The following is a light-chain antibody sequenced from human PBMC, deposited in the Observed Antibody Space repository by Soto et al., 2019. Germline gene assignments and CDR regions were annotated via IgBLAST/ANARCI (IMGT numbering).Light chain of an antibody. CDR3: QQGYNTPIT. V-gene: IGKV1-39*01. CDR1: QSISRN. CDR2: AAS. Sequence: DIQMTQAPSSLSASVGDRVTITCRASQSISRNLNWYQQKPGKAPKLLIYAASTLQSGVPSRFSGSGSGTDFTLTISSLQPEDFAIYYCQQGYNTPITFGQGTRLEIK. J-gene: IGKJ5*01.